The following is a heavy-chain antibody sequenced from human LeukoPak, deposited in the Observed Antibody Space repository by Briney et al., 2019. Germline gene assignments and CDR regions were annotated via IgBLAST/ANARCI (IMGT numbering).Heavy chain of an antibody. J-gene: IGHJ4*02. D-gene: IGHD5-18*01. CDR3: ARLNNYVYFSDY. Sequence: GESRKISCKGSGYSFTKYWIGGVGQMPGKGLEWMGIIYPGDSDTRYSPSFQGQVTISADKSTSTAYLQWSSLKASDTAMYYCARLNNYVYFSDYWGRGTLVTVSS. V-gene: IGHV5-51*01. CDR1: GYSFTKYW. CDR2: IYPGDSDT.